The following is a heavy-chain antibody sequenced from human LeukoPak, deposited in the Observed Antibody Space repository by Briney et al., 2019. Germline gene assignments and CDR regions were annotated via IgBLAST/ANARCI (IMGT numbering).Heavy chain of an antibody. V-gene: IGHV3-66*01. CDR1: GFTVSSNY. CDR3: ARSPGIAVAGRFAFDI. CDR2: IYSGGST. D-gene: IGHD6-19*01. J-gene: IGHJ3*02. Sequence: GGSLRLSCAASGFTVSSNYRSWVRQAPGKGLEWVSVIYSGGSTYYADSVKGRFTISRDNSKNTLYLQMNSLRAEDTAVYYCARSPGIAVAGRFAFDIWGQGTMVTVSS.